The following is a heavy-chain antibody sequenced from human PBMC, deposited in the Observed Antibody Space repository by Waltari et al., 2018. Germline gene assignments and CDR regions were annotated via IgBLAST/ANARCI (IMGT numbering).Heavy chain of an antibody. CDR2: IYYSGST. V-gene: IGHV4-39*01. D-gene: IGHD3-22*01. CDR1: GGSISSSSYY. CDR3: ARLRWLFGPYY. Sequence: QLQLQESGPGLVKPSETLSLTCTVSGGSISSSSYYWGWIRQPPGKGREWIGSIYYSGSTYYNPSLKSRVTISVDTSKNQFSLKLSSVTAADTAVYYCARLRWLFGPYYWGQGTLVTVSS. J-gene: IGHJ4*02.